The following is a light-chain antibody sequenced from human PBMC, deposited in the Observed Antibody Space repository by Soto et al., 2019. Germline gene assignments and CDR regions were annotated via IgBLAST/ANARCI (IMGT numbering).Light chain of an antibody. CDR1: RDDIGAYDY. CDR3: SSYTSTTTRV. J-gene: IGLJ1*01. CDR2: EVT. V-gene: IGLV2-14*01. Sequence: QSVLTQPASVSGSPGQSITISCAGTRDDIGAYDYVSWYQQHPGNAPKLLVYEVTNRPSGVSDRFSGSKSGNTASLTISGLQAEDEADYYCSSYTSTTTRVFGTGTKVTVL.